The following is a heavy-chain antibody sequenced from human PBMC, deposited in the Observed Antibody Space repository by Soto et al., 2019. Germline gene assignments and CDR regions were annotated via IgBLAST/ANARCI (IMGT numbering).Heavy chain of an antibody. V-gene: IGHV3-30*18. CDR3: AKNHLTTTVTTVGY. J-gene: IGHJ4*02. CDR2: ISYHGSDK. CDR1: GFTFSNYG. D-gene: IGHD4-17*01. Sequence: QVQLVESGGGVVQPGRSLRLSCAASGFTFSNYGMHWVRQAPGKGLEWVAVISYHGSDKYYADSVKGRFTISRDNSKNPLYLQMDSLRAEDTAVYYCAKNHLTTTVTTVGYWGQGTLVTVPS.